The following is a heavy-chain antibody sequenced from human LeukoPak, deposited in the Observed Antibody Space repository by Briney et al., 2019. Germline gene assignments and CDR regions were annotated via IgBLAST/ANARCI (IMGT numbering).Heavy chain of an antibody. CDR2: INHSGST. D-gene: IGHD1-26*01. Sequence: SETLSLTCTVSGGSIRSSSYYWSWIRQPPGKGLEWIGEINHSGSTNYNPSLKSRVTISVDTSKNQFSLKLSSVTAADTAVYYCARGHHSGSYSPFIFDYWGQGTLVTVSS. V-gene: IGHV4-39*07. J-gene: IGHJ4*02. CDR1: GGSIRSSSYY. CDR3: ARGHHSGSYSPFIFDY.